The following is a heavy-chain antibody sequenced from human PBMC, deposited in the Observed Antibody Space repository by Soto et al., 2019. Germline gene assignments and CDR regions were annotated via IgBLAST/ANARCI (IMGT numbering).Heavy chain of an antibody. Sequence: QVQLVESGGGVVQPGRSLRLSCAASGFTFSSYGMHWVRQAPGKGLEWVAVISYDGSNKYYADSVKGRFTISRDNSKNTLYLQMNSLRAEDTAVYYCANDVDTAKVPVPPFDYWGQGTLVTVSS. J-gene: IGHJ4*02. CDR2: ISYDGSNK. V-gene: IGHV3-30*18. CDR3: ANDVDTAKVPVPPFDY. CDR1: GFTFSSYG. D-gene: IGHD5-18*01.